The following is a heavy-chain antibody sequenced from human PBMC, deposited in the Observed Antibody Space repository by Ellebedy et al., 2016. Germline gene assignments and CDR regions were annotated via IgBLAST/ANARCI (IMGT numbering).Heavy chain of an antibody. CDR1: GGSISSYY. Sequence: SETLSLXCSVSGGSISSYYWSWIRQPAEKGLEWIGRIHASGDTNYNPSLKSRITLSVDTSKNQFSLKLSSVTAADTAVYYCARTRRGYNSNFDYWGQGTLVTVSS. CDR3: ARTRRGYNSNFDY. CDR2: IHASGDT. V-gene: IGHV4-4*07. J-gene: IGHJ4*02. D-gene: IGHD5-24*01.